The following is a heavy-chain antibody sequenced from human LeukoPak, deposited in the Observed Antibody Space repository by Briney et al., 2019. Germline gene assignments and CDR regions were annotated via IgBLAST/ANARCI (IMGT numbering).Heavy chain of an antibody. CDR3: ARGGDYGDYEDY. D-gene: IGHD4-17*01. CDR1: GSTFRNYY. CDR2: INPNSGGT. V-gene: IGHV1-2*02. J-gene: IGHJ4*02. Sequence: ASVKVSCKASGSTFRNYYMHWVRQAPGQGLEWMGWINPNSGGTNYAQKFQGRVTMTRDTSISTAYVELSRLRSDDTAVYYCARGGDYGDYEDYWGQGTLVTVSS.